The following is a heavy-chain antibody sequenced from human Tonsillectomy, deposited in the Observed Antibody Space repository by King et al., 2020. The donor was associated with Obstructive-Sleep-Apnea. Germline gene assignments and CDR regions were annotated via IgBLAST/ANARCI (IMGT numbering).Heavy chain of an antibody. CDR2: IYYSGST. D-gene: IGHD6-13*01. CDR3: ARTLSIAAAGTGWYFDL. V-gene: IGHV4-59*01. J-gene: IGHJ2*01. Sequence: QLQESGPGLVKPSETLSLTCTVSGGSISSYYWSWIRQPPGKGLEWIWYIYYSGSTNYNPSLKRRVTISLDTSKNQFSLKLSSVTAADTAVYYCARTLSIAAAGTGWYFDLWGRGTLVTVSS. CDR1: GGSISSYY.